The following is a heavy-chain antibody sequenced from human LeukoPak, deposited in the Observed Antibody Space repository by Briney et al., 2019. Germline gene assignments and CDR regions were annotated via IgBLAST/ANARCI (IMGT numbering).Heavy chain of an antibody. V-gene: IGHV3-11*01. CDR3: ARDPGLYSNGWEYYFDS. J-gene: IGHJ4*02. CDR1: GFTFRDYY. D-gene: IGHD6-19*01. CDR2: MTGSGHRI. Sequence: GGSLRLSCAASGFTFRDYYMSWIRQAPGKGPEWVAYMTGSGHRIYYADSVKGRFTISRDNTQNSLYLQMNSLRAENTAVYYCARDPGLYSNGWEYYFDSWGQGTLVTVSS.